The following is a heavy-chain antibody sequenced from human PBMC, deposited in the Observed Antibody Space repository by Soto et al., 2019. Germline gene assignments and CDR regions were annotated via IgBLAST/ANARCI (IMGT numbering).Heavy chain of an antibody. CDR3: ARDGLLTVTTYFDY. D-gene: IGHD4-17*01. J-gene: IGHJ4*02. V-gene: IGHV3-48*03. Sequence: EVQLVESGGGLVQPGGSLRLSCAASGFTFSSYEMNWVHQAPGKGLEWVSYISSSGSTIYYADSVKGRFTISRDNAKNSLYLQMNSLRAEDTAVYYCARDGLLTVTTYFDYWGQGTLVTVSS. CDR2: ISSSGSTI. CDR1: GFTFSSYE.